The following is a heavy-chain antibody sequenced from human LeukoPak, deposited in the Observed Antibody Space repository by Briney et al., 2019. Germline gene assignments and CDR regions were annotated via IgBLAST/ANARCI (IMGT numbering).Heavy chain of an antibody. CDR3: ARDPASYSSGCPSGDFDI. CDR1: GFTFDDYG. Sequence: PGGSLRLSCAASGFTFDDYGMSWVRQAPGKGLEWVSGINWNGGSTSYADSVKGRFTISRDNAKDSLYLQMNSLRAEDTALYYCARDPASYSSGCPSGDFDIWGQGTMVTVSS. D-gene: IGHD3-22*01. J-gene: IGHJ3*02. CDR2: INWNGGST. V-gene: IGHV3-20*04.